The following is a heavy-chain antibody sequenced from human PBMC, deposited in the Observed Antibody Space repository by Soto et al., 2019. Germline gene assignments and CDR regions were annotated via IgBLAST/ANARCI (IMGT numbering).Heavy chain of an antibody. CDR1: GYSFTSYW. V-gene: IGHV5-51*01. CDR2: IYPGDSDT. D-gene: IGHD6-13*01. J-gene: IGHJ4*02. Sequence: RGESLKISCKGSGYSFTSYWIGWVRQMPGKGLEWMGIIYPGDSDTRYSPSFQGQVTISADKSISTAYLQWSSLKASDTAMYYCARYRSSSWYAAGGVSYWGQGTLVTVSS. CDR3: ARYRSSSWYAAGGVSY.